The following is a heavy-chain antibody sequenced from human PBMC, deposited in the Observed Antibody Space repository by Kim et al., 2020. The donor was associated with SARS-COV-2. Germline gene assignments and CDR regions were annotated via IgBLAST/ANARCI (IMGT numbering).Heavy chain of an antibody. Sequence: YRPSLKRRVTQTVDTSKNQFSLKLSSVSAADTAGYYCARHTDSGWYYFDYWGQGALVTVSS. CDR3: ARHTDSGWYYFDY. J-gene: IGHJ4*02. V-gene: IGHV4-59*08. D-gene: IGHD6-19*01.